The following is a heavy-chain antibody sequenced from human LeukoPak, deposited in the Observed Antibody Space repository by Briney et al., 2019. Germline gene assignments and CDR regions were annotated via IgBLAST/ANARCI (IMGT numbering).Heavy chain of an antibody. CDR3: AKLPNQNTWSGYFS. CDR1: GFTFSSYA. J-gene: IGHJ5*02. Sequence: PGGSLRLSCAASGFTFSSYAMSWVRQAPGKGLEWVSAISGSGGSTYYADSVKGRFTISRDNSKNTLYLQMNSLRAEDTAVYYCAKLPNQNTWSGYFSWGQGTLVTVSS. V-gene: IGHV3-23*01. D-gene: IGHD3-3*01. CDR2: ISGSGGST.